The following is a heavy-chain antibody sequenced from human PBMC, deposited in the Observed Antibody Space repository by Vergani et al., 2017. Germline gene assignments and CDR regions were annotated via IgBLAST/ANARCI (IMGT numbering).Heavy chain of an antibody. CDR1: GFRVTTYY. V-gene: IGHV3-66*02. D-gene: IGHD2-15*01. Sequence: VELLESGGGLAQPGGSLRVSCSASGFRVTTYYMSWVRQAPGKGLEWVSVIKSDGRTSYAESGRGRFTISRDTSRNAVYLQMNMLRVEDTGVYYCTRSECSGTTCYGHYFDLWGHGILVTVSS. J-gene: IGHJ4*01. CDR2: IKSDGRT. CDR3: TRSECSGTTCYGHYFDL.